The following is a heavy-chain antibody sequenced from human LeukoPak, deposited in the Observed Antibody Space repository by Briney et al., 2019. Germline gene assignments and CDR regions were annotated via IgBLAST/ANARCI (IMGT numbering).Heavy chain of an antibody. J-gene: IGHJ4*02. V-gene: IGHV3-30*02. CDR3: ATHYGDLAFDY. Sequence: PGGSLRLSCAASGFTFSSYGMHWVRQAPGKGLEWVAYIQYDVSNQQYADSVKGRFIISRDRSKNTLYLQMNSLRAEDTAVYYCATHYGDLAFDYWGQGTLVTVSS. D-gene: IGHD4-17*01. CDR2: IQYDVSNQ. CDR1: GFTFSSYG.